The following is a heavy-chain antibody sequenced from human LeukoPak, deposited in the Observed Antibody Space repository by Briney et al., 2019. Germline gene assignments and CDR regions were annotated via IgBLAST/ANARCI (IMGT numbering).Heavy chain of an antibody. V-gene: IGHV1-2*02. CDR3: ATALAYCGGDCFPNDRYYYYYMDV. Sequence: GASVKVSCKASGYTFTGYYMHWVRQAPGQGLEWMGWINPNSGGTNYAQKFQGRVTMTRDTSISTAYMELSRLRSDDTAVYYCATALAYCGGDCFPNDRYYYYYMDVWGKGTTVTVSS. CDR1: GYTFTGYY. CDR2: INPNSGGT. J-gene: IGHJ6*03. D-gene: IGHD2-21*02.